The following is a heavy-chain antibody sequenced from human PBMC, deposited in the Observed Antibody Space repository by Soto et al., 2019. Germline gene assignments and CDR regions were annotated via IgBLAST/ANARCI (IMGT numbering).Heavy chain of an antibody. CDR2: TYPGDSDT. J-gene: IGHJ4*02. V-gene: IGHV5-51*01. Sequence: AGESLKISCKASGYSFTNYWIGWVRQMPGKGLEWMGPTYPGDSDTRYSPSFQGKVTFSVDKSINTAYLHWTSLKASDTAIYYCAIQHPLDSSAWYNWGQGTLVTVSS. CDR1: GYSFTNYW. CDR3: AIQHPLDSSAWYN. D-gene: IGHD6-19*01.